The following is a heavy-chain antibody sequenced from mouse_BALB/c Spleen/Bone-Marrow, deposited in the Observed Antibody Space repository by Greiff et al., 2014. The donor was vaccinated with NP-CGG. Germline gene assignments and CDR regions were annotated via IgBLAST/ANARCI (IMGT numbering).Heavy chain of an antibody. Sequence: EVKLMESGGRLVQPGGSRKLSCAASGFTFSSFGMHWVRQAPEKGLEWVAYISSGSSNIYYADTMKGRFTISRDNPKNTLFLQMTSLRSEDTAMYYCTRSGTLGAMDYWGQGTSVTVYS. CDR2: ISSGSSNI. CDR1: GFTFSSFG. D-gene: IGHD3-3*01. CDR3: TRSGTLGAMDY. V-gene: IGHV5-17*02. J-gene: IGHJ4*01.